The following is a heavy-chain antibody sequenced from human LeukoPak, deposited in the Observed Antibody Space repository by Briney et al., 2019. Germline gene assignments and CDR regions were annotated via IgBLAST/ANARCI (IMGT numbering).Heavy chain of an antibody. CDR1: GYSISSGYY. J-gene: IGHJ4*02. D-gene: IGHD1-26*01. Sequence: KTSETLSLTCAVSGYSISSGYYWGWIRSPPGKGRGWIGSIYHSGSTYYNPSLKSQVTISVDTSKNQFSLKLSSVTAADTAVYYCARAAPARGSYYATCFDYWGQGTLVTVSS. CDR3: ARAAPARGSYYATCFDY. V-gene: IGHV4-38-2*01. CDR2: IYHSGST.